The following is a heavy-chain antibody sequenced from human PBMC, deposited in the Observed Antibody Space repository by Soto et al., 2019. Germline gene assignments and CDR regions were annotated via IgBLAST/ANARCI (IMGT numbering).Heavy chain of an antibody. Sequence: QVQLQESGPGLVKPSETLSLTCSVSGVYISSHYWSWIRQPPGKGLEWIGYVYHSGKTDSNPSLKSRITISMATSKNQVSLSLTSVTAADTAVYYCARPRGTTPAVWYFDLWGRGTLVTVSS. D-gene: IGHD1-26*01. V-gene: IGHV4-59*08. CDR1: GVYISSHY. CDR2: VYHSGKT. CDR3: ARPRGTTPAVWYFDL. J-gene: IGHJ2*01.